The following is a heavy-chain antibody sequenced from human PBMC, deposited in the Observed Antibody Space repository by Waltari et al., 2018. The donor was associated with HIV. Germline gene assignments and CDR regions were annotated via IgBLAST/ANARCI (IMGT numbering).Heavy chain of an antibody. CDR2: IKQDGREK. CDR1: GFIFSSYW. D-gene: IGHD5-18*01. J-gene: IGHJ4*02. Sequence: EVQLVESGGGLVQPGGSLRLPCAASGFIFSSYWMTWVRQAPGKGLEWVANIKQDGREKYYVVSVKCRFTISRDNAKNSLYLQMNSLRAEDTAVYYCASMTAMAVDYWGQGTLVTVSS. V-gene: IGHV3-7*01. CDR3: ASMTAMAVDY.